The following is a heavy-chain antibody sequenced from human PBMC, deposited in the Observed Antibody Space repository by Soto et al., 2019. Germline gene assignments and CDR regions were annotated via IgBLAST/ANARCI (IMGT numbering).Heavy chain of an antibody. Sequence: QVHLVQSGAEVKKPGSSVKVSCKASGGTFSNHAINWVRQAPGQGLEWMGRIIPIFSTTNYAQKFQGRVNFTADESTITAYMEVSSLKHDDTAVYYCAREVAADGTFREDVFDIWGQGTLVTVSS. CDR1: GGTFSNHA. J-gene: IGHJ3*02. CDR3: AREVAADGTFREDVFDI. V-gene: IGHV1-69*12. D-gene: IGHD6-13*01. CDR2: IIPIFSTT.